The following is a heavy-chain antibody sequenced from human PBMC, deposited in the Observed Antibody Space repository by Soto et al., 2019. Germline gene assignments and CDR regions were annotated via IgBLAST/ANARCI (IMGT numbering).Heavy chain of an antibody. CDR2: IYYSGST. V-gene: IGHV4-30-4*01. D-gene: IGHD5-18*01. Sequence: SETLSLTCTVSGGSISSGDYYWSWIRQPPGKGLEWIGYIYYSGSTYYNPSLKSRVTISVDTSKNQFSLKLSSVTAADTAVYYCAREYSYGYFSYFDYWGQGTLVTVSS. J-gene: IGHJ4*02. CDR1: GGSISSGDYY. CDR3: AREYSYGYFSYFDY.